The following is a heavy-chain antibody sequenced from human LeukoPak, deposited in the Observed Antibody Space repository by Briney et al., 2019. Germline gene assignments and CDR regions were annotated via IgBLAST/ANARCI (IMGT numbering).Heavy chain of an antibody. V-gene: IGHV1-2*02. CDR1: GYTFTGYY. J-gene: IGHJ4*02. CDR2: INPNSGGT. D-gene: IGHD5-12*01. Sequence: ASVKVSCKASGYTFTGYYMHWVRQAPGQGLEWMGWINPNSGGTNYAQKFQGRVTMTRDTSISTAYMALSRLRSDDTAVYYCAREYSGYDYSFDYWGQGTLVTVSS. CDR3: AREYSGYDYSFDY.